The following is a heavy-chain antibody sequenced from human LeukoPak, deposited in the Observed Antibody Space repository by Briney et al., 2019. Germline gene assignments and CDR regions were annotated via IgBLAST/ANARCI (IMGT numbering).Heavy chain of an antibody. D-gene: IGHD5-18*01. CDR3: AGYSYGVRPS. V-gene: IGHV6-1*01. J-gene: IGHJ5*02. CDR2: TYYRSKWHY. Sequence: SQTLSLTCVISGDSVSSNSAAWNWIRQSPSRGLEWLGRTYYRSKWHYDYAVSMKSRITINPDTSKNQFSLHLDSVTPEDTAVYYCAGYSYGVRPSWGQGTLVSVSS. CDR1: GDSVSSNSAA.